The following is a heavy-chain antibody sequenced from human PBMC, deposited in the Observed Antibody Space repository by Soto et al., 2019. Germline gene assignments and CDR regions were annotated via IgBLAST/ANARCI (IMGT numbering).Heavy chain of an antibody. CDR3: VRMQQLVHYGMDV. CDR1: GYTFTGYY. J-gene: IGHJ6*02. D-gene: IGHD6-13*01. V-gene: IGHV1-2*02. CDR2: INPNSGGT. Sequence: GASVKVSCKASGYTFTGYYMHWVRQAPGQGLEWMGWINPNSGGTNYAQKFQGRVTMTRDTSISTAYMELSRLRSDDTAVYYCVRMQQLVHYGMDVWGQGTTVTVSS.